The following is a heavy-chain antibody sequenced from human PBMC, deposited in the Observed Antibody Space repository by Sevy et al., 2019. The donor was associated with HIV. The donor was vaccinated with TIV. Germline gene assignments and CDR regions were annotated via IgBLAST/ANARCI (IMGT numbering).Heavy chain of an antibody. CDR3: AKDVVGGYYDSSGYSDH. V-gene: IGHV3-23*01. D-gene: IGHD3-22*01. J-gene: IGHJ4*02. CDR2: INSGGGST. CDR1: GFTFTEFV. Sequence: GGSLRLSCAASGFTFTEFVMSWVRQAPGKGLEWVSTINSGGGSTYYADSVKGRFTISRDNSQNTLDLQMNSLRAEDXXIYYCAKDVVGGYYDSSGYSDHWGQGTLVTVSS.